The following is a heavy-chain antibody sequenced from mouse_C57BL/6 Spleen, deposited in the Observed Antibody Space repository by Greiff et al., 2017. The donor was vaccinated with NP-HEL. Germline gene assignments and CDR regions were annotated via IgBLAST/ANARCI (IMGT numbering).Heavy chain of an antibody. CDR3: TRRITTVVEEYYFDY. J-gene: IGHJ2*01. V-gene: IGHV1-15*01. CDR1: GYTFTDYE. CDR2: IDPETGGT. Sequence: VQLQQSGAELVRPGASVTLSCKASGYTFTDYEMHWVKQTPVHGLKWIGAIDPETGGTAYNQKFKGKAILTADKSSSTAYMELRSLTSEDSAVYYCTRRITTVVEEYYFDYWGQGTTLTVSS. D-gene: IGHD1-1*01.